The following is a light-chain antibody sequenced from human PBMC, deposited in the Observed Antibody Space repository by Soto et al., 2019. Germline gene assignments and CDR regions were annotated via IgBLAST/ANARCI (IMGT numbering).Light chain of an antibody. CDR2: DAS. CDR3: QQYDNYPLT. Sequence: DIQMTQSPSTLSAPVGHRVTITCRASQSVRSWLAWYQQKPGRAPKFLIYDASSLESGVPSRFSGSGSGTEFTLTISNLQPDDFATYYCQQYDNYPLTFGGGTKVDIK. J-gene: IGKJ4*01. V-gene: IGKV1-5*01. CDR1: QSVRSW.